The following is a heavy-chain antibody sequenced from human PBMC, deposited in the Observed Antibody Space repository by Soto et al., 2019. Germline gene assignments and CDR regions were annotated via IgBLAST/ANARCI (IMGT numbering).Heavy chain of an antibody. V-gene: IGHV1-2*04. Sequence: ASVKLSCKASGYTFTGYYMHWVRQAPGQGLEWMGWINPNSGGTNYAQKFQGWVTMTRDTSISTAYMELSRLRSDDTAVYYCARDVWEIGYCTNGVCYDAFDIWGQGTMVTVSS. D-gene: IGHD2-8*01. CDR2: INPNSGGT. CDR1: GYTFTGYY. CDR3: ARDVWEIGYCTNGVCYDAFDI. J-gene: IGHJ3*02.